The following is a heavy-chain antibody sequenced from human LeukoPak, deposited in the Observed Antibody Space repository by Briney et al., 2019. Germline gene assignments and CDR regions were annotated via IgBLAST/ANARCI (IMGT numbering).Heavy chain of an antibody. D-gene: IGHD1-26*01. CDR1: GFTFSSYG. V-gene: IGHV3-30*18. CDR3: AKDRWGGSYLYFVDY. Sequence: GGSLRLSCAASGFTFSSYGMHWVRQAPGKGLEWVAVISYDGSNKYYADSVKGRFTISRDNSKNTLYLQMNSLRAEDTAVYYCAKDRWGGSYLYFVDYWGQGTLVTVFS. CDR2: ISYDGSNK. J-gene: IGHJ4*02.